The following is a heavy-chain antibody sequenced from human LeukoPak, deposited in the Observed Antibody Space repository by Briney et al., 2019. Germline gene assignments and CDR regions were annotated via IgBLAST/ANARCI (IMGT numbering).Heavy chain of an antibody. CDR3: ARLDRYYYYMDV. D-gene: IGHD3-22*01. CDR2: IYTSGST. J-gene: IGHJ6*03. Sequence: SETLSLTCTVAGGSISSYYWSWIRQPPGKGLEWIGYIYTSGSTNYNPSLKSRVTISVDTSKNQFSLKLSSVTAADTAVYYCARLDRYYYYMDVWGKGTTVTVSS. V-gene: IGHV4-4*09. CDR1: GGSISSYY.